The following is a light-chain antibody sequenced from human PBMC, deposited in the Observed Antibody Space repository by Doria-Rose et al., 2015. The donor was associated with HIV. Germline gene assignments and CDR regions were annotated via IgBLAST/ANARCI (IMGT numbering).Light chain of an antibody. V-gene: IGKV3-11*01. CDR1: QSVSSN. CDR2: DAS. Sequence: EIVLTQSPATLSLSPGERATLSCRASQSVSSNLAWYRQKPGQAPRLLIYDASNRATGIPARFSGSGSGTDFTLTISSLEPEDFAVYFCQQRSNWPPIFTFGPGTKVDI. CDR3: QQRSNWPPIFT. J-gene: IGKJ3*01.